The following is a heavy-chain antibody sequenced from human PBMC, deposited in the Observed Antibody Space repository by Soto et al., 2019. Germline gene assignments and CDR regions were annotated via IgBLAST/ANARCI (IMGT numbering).Heavy chain of an antibody. Sequence: GGSLRLSCAASGFTVSSNYMSWVRQAPGKGLECVSVIYSGGSTYYADSVKGRFTISRDNSKNTLYLQMNSLRAEDTAVYYCARFKVVVRYYDAFDIWGQGTMVTVSS. J-gene: IGHJ3*02. CDR3: ARFKVVVRYYDAFDI. V-gene: IGHV3-53*01. D-gene: IGHD1-26*01. CDR2: IYSGGST. CDR1: GFTVSSNY.